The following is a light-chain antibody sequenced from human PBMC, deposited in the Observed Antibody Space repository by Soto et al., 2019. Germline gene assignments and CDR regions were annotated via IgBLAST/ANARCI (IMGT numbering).Light chain of an antibody. CDR1: SSDVGGYDY. CDR3: CSLTTSHTYV. J-gene: IGLJ1*01. Sequence: QSALTQPPSVSGSPGQSVTISCTGTSSDVGGYDYVSWYQQRPGKAPKLLIYDVTKRPSGVPDRFSGSKSGNTASLTISGLQAEDEADFYCCSLTTSHTYVFGSGTKLTVL. V-gene: IGLV2-11*01. CDR2: DVT.